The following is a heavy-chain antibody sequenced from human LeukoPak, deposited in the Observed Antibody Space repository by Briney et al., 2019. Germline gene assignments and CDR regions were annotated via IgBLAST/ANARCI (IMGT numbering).Heavy chain of an antibody. Sequence: GGSLRLSCAASGFTFSSYAMHWVRQAPGKGLEYVSAISSNGGSTYYANSVKGRFTISRDNSKNTQYLQMGSLRAEDMAVYYCARFMVRGVIITSPPDYWGQGTLVTVSS. CDR1: GFTFSSYA. D-gene: IGHD3-10*01. CDR3: ARFMVRGVIITSPPDY. V-gene: IGHV3-64*01. CDR2: ISSNGGST. J-gene: IGHJ4*02.